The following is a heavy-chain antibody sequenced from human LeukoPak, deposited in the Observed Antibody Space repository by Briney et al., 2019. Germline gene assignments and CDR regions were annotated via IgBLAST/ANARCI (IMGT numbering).Heavy chain of an antibody. CDR1: GYTFTSYD. CDR2: MNPNSGNT. Sequence: ASVKASCKASGYTFTSYDINWVRQATGQGLEWMGWMNPNSGNTGYAQKFQGRVTMTRNTSISTAYMELSSLRSEDTAVYYCARGPFSRSWYLSHYYGMDVWGQGTTVTVSS. CDR3: ARGPFSRSWYLSHYYGMDV. D-gene: IGHD6-13*01. V-gene: IGHV1-8*01. J-gene: IGHJ6*02.